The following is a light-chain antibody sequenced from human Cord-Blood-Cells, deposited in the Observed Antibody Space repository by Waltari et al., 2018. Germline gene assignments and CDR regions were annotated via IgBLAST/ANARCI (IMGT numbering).Light chain of an antibody. CDR3: QQRSNWPPLT. V-gene: IGKV3-11*01. CDR2: YAS. J-gene: IGKJ4*01. CDR1: QRVSSY. Sequence: EIVLTLSPATLSLSPGERATLSCRASQRVSSYLAWYQQKPGQAPRLLIYYASNSATGIPARFSGSVSGTDFTLTISSLEPEDFAVYYCQQRSNWPPLTFGGGTKVEIK.